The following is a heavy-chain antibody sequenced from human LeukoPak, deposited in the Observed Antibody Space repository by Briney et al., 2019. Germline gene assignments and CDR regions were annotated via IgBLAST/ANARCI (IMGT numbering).Heavy chain of an antibody. Sequence: ASVKVSCKASGYTFTGYDINWVRQATGQGLEWMGWMNPNSGNTGYAQKFQGRVTMTRNTSISTAYMELSSLRSEDTAVYYCASQTYYYDSSGYYFTPLGMDVWGQGTTVTVSS. J-gene: IGHJ6*02. V-gene: IGHV1-8*01. D-gene: IGHD3-22*01. CDR3: ASQTYYYDSSGYYFTPLGMDV. CDR1: GYTFTGYD. CDR2: MNPNSGNT.